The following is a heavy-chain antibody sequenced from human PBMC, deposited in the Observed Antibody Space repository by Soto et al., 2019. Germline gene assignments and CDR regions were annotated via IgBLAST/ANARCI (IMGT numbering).Heavy chain of an antibody. CDR1: GGSFSGYY. Sequence: WETLSLTCAVYGGSFSGYYWSWIRQPQGKGLEWIGEINHSGSTNYNPSLKSRVTISVDTSKNQFSLKLSSVTAADTAVYYCARARRRYCSSTSCLGRYYYGMDVWGQGTTVS. CDR3: ARARRRYCSSTSCLGRYYYGMDV. J-gene: IGHJ6*02. V-gene: IGHV4-34*01. D-gene: IGHD2-2*01. CDR2: INHSGST.